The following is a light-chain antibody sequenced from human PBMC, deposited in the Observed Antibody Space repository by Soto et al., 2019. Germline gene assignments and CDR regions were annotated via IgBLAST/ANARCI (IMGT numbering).Light chain of an antibody. J-gene: IGKJ5*01. CDR3: QQYGSSPSIT. V-gene: IGKV3-20*01. Sequence: EIVLTQSPGTLSLSPGERATLSCRASQSVSTNYLAWYQQKPGRAPRLLIYGASSRVTGIPGRFSGSGSGTDFTLTISRLEPEYFSLYYCQQYGSSPSITFGQGTRLEIK. CDR1: QSVSTNY. CDR2: GAS.